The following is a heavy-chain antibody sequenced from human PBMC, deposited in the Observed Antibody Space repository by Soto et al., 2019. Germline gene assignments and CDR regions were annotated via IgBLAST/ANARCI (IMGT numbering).Heavy chain of an antibody. D-gene: IGHD3-10*01. CDR1: GGSISSYY. CDR3: ARDSGYGSGSYYIGPYYFDY. V-gene: IGHV4-59*01. J-gene: IGHJ4*02. Sequence: SETLSLTCTVSGGSISSYYWSWIRQPPGKGLEWIGYIYYSGSTNYNPSLKSRVTISVDTSKNQFSLKLSSVTAADTAVYYCARDSGYGSGSYYIGPYYFDYWGQGTLVTVSS. CDR2: IYYSGST.